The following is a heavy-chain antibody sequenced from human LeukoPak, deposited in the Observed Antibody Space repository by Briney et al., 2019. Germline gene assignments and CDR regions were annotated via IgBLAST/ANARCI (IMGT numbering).Heavy chain of an antibody. D-gene: IGHD3-3*02. Sequence: GGSLRLSCAASGFNFSKYGIHWVRQAPGKGLEWVAVIWYDGRKRLYADSVKGRVTISRDNSRNTLSLQMNSLTVEDTAVYYCARDRGPLLTFLAWSYAALDFWGQGTAVTVSS. CDR1: GFNFSKYG. CDR3: ARDRGPLLTFLAWSYAALDF. CDR2: IWYDGRKR. J-gene: IGHJ3*01. V-gene: IGHV3-33*01.